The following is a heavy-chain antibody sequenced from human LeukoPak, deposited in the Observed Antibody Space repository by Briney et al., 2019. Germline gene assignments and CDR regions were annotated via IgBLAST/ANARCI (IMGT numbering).Heavy chain of an antibody. CDR2: INNDGRST. D-gene: IGHD5-12*01. V-gene: IGHV3-74*01. Sequence: GGSLRLSCAASGFAFSTYTIHWVRQVPGKGLMWVSRINNDGRSTTYADSVKGRFTISRDDSKNTLYLQMNSLRTEDTAVYYCARGPSGYHNTGGQGTLVTVSS. CDR3: ARGPSGYHNT. CDR1: GFAFSTYT. J-gene: IGHJ4*02.